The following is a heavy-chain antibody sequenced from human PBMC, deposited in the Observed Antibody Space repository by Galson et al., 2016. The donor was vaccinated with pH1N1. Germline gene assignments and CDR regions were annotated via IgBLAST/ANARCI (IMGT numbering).Heavy chain of an antibody. CDR2: VKNKIDGETT. J-gene: IGHJ3*02. Sequence: SLRLSCAASGFPFSNAWMSWVRQAPGKGLEWVGRVKNKIDGETTDYATGVKGRVTVSRDDAKSTLDLQMTRLQTADTGVYYCATENYIREFEADAFDIWGQGAMVIVSS. D-gene: IGHD1-7*01. CDR1: GFPFSNAW. CDR3: ATENYIREFEADAFDI. V-gene: IGHV3-15*01.